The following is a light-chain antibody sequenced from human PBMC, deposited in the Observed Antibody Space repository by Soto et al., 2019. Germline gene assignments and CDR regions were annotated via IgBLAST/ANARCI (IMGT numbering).Light chain of an antibody. CDR1: QSVSSSY. CDR3: QQYGSSPTIP. V-gene: IGKV3-20*01. J-gene: IGKJ5*01. CDR2: GAS. Sequence: VLLMKAPGTGSLAPRERASLCCRASQSVSSSYLAWYQQKPGQAPRLLIYGASSRATGIPDRFSGSGSGTDFTLTISRLYPEDFAVYHGQQYGSSPTIPIARGTRLEIK.